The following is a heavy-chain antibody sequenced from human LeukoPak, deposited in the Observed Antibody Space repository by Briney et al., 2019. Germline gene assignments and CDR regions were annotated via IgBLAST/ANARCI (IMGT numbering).Heavy chain of an antibody. CDR2: INPNSGGT. Sequence: ASVKVSCKASGYTFTGYYMHCVRQAPGQGLEWMGWINPNSGGTNYAQKFQGRVTMTRDTSISTAYMELSRLRSDDTAVYYCARALYSSRKFDPWGQGTLVTVSS. CDR3: ARALYSSRKFDP. CDR1: GYTFTGYY. V-gene: IGHV1-2*02. J-gene: IGHJ5*02. D-gene: IGHD6-13*01.